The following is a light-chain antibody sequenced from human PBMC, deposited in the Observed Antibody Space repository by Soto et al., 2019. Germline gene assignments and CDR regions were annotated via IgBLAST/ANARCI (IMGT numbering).Light chain of an antibody. CDR3: SSYTRSTTRV. Sequence: QSALTQPASVSGSPGQSITLSCTGTSSDVGIYNYVSWYQQHPGKAPKLMIYDVSNRPSGVSNRFSASKSGNTASLTISGLQAEDEADYYCSSYTRSTTRVFGGGTKVTVL. CDR2: DVS. CDR1: SSDVGIYNY. J-gene: IGLJ3*02. V-gene: IGLV2-14*01.